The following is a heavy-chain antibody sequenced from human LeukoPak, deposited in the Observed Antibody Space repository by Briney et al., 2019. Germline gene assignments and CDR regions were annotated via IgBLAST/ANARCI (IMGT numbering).Heavy chain of an antibody. Sequence: GGSLRLSCAASGFTCSGSAMHWVRQASGKGLEWVGRIRSKANSYATAYAASVKGRFTISRDDSKNTAYLQMNSLKTEDTAVYYCTRPSRGYSYGTTFGYCYYMDVWGKGTTVTVSS. CDR2: IRSKANSYAT. D-gene: IGHD5-18*01. V-gene: IGHV3-73*01. CDR1: GFTCSGSA. J-gene: IGHJ6*03. CDR3: TRPSRGYSYGTTFGYCYYMDV.